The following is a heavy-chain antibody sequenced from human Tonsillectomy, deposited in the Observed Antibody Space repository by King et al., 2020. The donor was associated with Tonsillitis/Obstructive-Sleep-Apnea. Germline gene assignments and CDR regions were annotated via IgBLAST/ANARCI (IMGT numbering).Heavy chain of an antibody. CDR2: INAGNGNT. V-gene: IGHV1-3*01. J-gene: IGHJ6*03. Sequence: QLVQSGAEVKKPGASVKVSCKASGYTFTTYAMHWVRQAPGQRLEWMGWINAGNGNTKYSQKFQGRVTITRDTSASTAYMELSSLRSEDTAVYYCARAGTRVSYYYYYMDLWGKGTTVTVSS. CDR1: GYTFTTYA. D-gene: IGHD1-7*01. CDR3: ARAGTRVSYYYYYMDL.